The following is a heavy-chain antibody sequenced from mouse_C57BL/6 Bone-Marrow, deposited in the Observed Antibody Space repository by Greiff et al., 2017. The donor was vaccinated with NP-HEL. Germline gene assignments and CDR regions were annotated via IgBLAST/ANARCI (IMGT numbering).Heavy chain of an antibody. J-gene: IGHJ4*01. Sequence: VQLQQSGPVLVKPGASVKMSCKASGYTFTDYYMNWVKQSHGKSLEWIGVINPYNGGTSYNQKFKGKATLTVDKSSSTAYMELNSLTSEDSAVYYCAKDSYGSSSYAMDYWGQGTSVTVSS. CDR1: GYTFTDYY. CDR3: AKDSYGSSSYAMDY. D-gene: IGHD1-1*01. V-gene: IGHV1-19*01. CDR2: INPYNGGT.